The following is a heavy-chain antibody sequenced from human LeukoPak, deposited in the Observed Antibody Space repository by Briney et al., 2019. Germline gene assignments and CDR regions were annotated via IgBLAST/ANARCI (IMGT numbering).Heavy chain of an antibody. D-gene: IGHD3-3*01. Sequence: GGSLRLSCATSGFTFSDHYMTWIRQAPGKGLETVSYIYNGGDTIYYADSVRGRFTISRDNAESSLYLQMNSLRAEDTAVYYCARGSRFGVVERDAFDIWGQGTMVTVSS. CDR2: IYNGGDTI. V-gene: IGHV3-11*04. CDR1: GFTFSDHY. CDR3: ARGSRFGVVERDAFDI. J-gene: IGHJ3*02.